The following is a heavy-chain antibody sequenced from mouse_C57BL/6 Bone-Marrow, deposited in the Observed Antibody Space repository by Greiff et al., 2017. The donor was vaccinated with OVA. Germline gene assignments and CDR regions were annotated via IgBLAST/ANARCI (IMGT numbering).Heavy chain of an antibody. CDR2: INPNNGGT. J-gene: IGHJ2*01. CDR1: GYTFTDYY. CDR3: ASPNWDVFDY. Sequence: VQLKQSGPELVKPGASVKISCKASGYTFTDYYMNWVKQSHGKSLEWIGDINPNNGGTSYNQKFKGKATLTVDKSSSTAYMELRSLTSEDSAVYYCASPNWDVFDYWGQGTTLTVSS. V-gene: IGHV1-26*01. D-gene: IGHD4-1*02.